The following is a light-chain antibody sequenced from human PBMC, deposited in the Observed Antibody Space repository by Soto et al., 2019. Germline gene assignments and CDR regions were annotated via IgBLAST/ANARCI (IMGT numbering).Light chain of an antibody. J-gene: IGKJ1*01. CDR1: QSVSSN. CDR3: QQYNNWPRT. CDR2: GAS. Sequence: EIVMTQSPATMSVSPGERATLSCRASQSVSSNLAWYQQKPCQAPRLLIYGASTRATGIPARFSGSGSVTEFTLTISSLQSEDVAVYYCQQYNNWPRTFGKGTKVEIK. V-gene: IGKV3-15*01.